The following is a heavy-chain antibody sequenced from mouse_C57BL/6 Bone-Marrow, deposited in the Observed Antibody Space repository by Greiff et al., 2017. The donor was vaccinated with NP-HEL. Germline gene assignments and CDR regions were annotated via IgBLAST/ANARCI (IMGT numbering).Heavy chain of an antibody. CDR3: TTWDGGDWYFDV. V-gene: IGHV1-53*01. D-gene: IGHD4-1*01. CDR2: INPSNGGT. J-gene: IGHJ1*03. Sequence: QVQLQQPGPELVKPGASVKLSCKASGYTFTSYWMHWVKQRPGQGLEWIGNINPSNGGTNYNEMFKSKATLTVDKSSSTAYMQLSSLTSEDSAVYYCTTWDGGDWYFDVWGTGTTVTVSS. CDR1: GYTFTSYW.